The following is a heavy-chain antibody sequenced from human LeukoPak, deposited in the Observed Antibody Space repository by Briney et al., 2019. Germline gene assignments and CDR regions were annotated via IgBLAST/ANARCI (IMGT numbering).Heavy chain of an antibody. D-gene: IGHD3-9*01. J-gene: IGHJ4*02. V-gene: IGHV1-8*01. CDR3: ARGAYYYDILTGYYY. CDR2: MNPNSGNT. Sequence: ASVKVSCKASGYTFTSYDINWVRQATGQGLEWMGWMNPNSGNTGYAQKFQGRVTMTRNTSISSAYMELSILRSEDTAVYYCARGAYYYDILTGYYYWGQGTLVTVSS. CDR1: GYTFTSYD.